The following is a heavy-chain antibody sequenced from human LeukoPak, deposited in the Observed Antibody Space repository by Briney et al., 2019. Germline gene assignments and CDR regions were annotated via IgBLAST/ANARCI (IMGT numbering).Heavy chain of an antibody. CDR3: AKDRGYSYGETRLYDY. CDR1: GFTFSSYS. D-gene: IGHD5-18*01. CDR2: ISSSSSTI. V-gene: IGHV3-48*01. J-gene: IGHJ4*02. Sequence: PGGSLRLSCAASGFTFSSYSMNWVRQAPGKGLEWVSYISSSSSTIYYADSVKGRFTISRDNAKNSLYLQMNSLRAEDTAVYYCAKDRGYSYGETRLYDYWGQGTLVTVSS.